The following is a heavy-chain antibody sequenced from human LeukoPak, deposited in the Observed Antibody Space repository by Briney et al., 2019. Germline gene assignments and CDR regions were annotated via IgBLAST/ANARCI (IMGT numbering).Heavy chain of an antibody. V-gene: IGHV4-61*02. J-gene: IGHJ4*02. Sequence: PSETLSLTCTVSGGSISSSSYYWGWIRQPAGKGLEWIGRIYTSGSTNYNPSLKSRVTISVDTSKNQFSLKLSSVTAADTAVYYCARGLTYYDSSGYYYKEFDYWGQGTLVTVSS. CDR3: ARGLTYYDSSGYYYKEFDY. CDR2: IYTSGST. CDR1: GGSISSSSYY. D-gene: IGHD3-22*01.